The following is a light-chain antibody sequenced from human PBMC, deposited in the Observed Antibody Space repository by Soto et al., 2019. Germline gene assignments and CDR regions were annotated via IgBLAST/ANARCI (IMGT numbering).Light chain of an antibody. V-gene: IGKV4-1*01. CDR3: QQYYRAPRT. CDR1: QSVLYSANNKNY. J-gene: IGKJ1*01. Sequence: DIVMTQSPDSLAVSLGGGATINCNSTQSVLYSANNKNYLAWYQQKPRQPPKLLIYWASTRESGVPDRFSGSGSGTDFTLTISSLQAEDVAVYYCQQYYRAPRTFGQGTKVDIK. CDR2: WAS.